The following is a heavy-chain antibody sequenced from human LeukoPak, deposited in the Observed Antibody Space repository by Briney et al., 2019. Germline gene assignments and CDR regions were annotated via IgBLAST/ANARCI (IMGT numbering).Heavy chain of an antibody. Sequence: ASVKVSCKTSGYTFTGYYIHCVRQAPGQGLEWMGWINPDSGGTNYAQKFQGRDTMTRDTSISTAYMELSRLTSDDTAVYYCARAGGNSAAFAFDYWGQGTLVTVSS. J-gene: IGHJ4*02. CDR3: ARAGGNSAAFAFDY. V-gene: IGHV1-2*02. D-gene: IGHD4-23*01. CDR2: INPDSGGT. CDR1: GYTFTGYY.